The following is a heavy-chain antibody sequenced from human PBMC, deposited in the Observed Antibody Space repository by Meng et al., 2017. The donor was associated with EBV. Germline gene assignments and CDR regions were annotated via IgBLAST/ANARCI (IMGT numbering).Heavy chain of an antibody. V-gene: IGHV3-21*01. CDR1: VFPFSSYS. Sequence: VVRVGAGWGLLGAGVALTLSCAASVFPFSSYSMDWVRQAPGKGLEWVTYSSSSSSYIDYADSVKGRFTISRDNAKNTLYLQMNSLRAEDTAVYYCARNRGNGDYYFDYWGQGTLVTVSS. D-gene: IGHD4-17*01. J-gene: IGHJ4*02. CDR2: SSSSSSYI. CDR3: ARNRGNGDYYFDY.